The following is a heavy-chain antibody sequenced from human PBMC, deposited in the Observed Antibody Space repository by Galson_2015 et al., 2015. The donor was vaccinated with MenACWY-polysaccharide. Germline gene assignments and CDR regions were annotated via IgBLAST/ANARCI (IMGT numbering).Heavy chain of an antibody. CDR3: ARGHYGLDV. Sequence: AASGFSLGAWYMSWIRQAPGQGLEWLSYISKSGDSIYYGDSVKGRFAISRDNAKNSLYLQLNSLEVEDTAIYYCARGHYGLDVWGQGTTVTVSS. J-gene: IGHJ6*02. CDR1: GFSLGAWY. V-gene: IGHV3-11*01. CDR2: ISKSGDSI.